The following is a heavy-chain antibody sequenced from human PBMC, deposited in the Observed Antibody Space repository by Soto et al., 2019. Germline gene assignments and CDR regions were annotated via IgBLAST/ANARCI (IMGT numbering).Heavy chain of an antibody. Sequence: ASVKVSCKASGYTFTSYAMHWVRQAPGQRLEWMGWINAGNGNTKYSQKFRGRVTITRDTSASTAYMELSSLRSEDTAVYYCARENNDDYIWGSYRYSLGYYYYMDVWGKGTTVTVSS. J-gene: IGHJ6*03. D-gene: IGHD3-16*02. V-gene: IGHV1-3*01. CDR3: ARENNDDYIWGSYRYSLGYYYYMDV. CDR2: INAGNGNT. CDR1: GYTFTSYA.